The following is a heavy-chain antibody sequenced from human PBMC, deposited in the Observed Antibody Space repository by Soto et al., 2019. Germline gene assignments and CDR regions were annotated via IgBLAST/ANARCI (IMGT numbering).Heavy chain of an antibody. CDR2: ISGSGGST. Sequence: EVQLLESGGGLVQPGGSLRLSCAASGFTFSSYAMSWVRQAPGKGLEWVSAISGSGGSTYYADSVKGRFTISRDNSKTPLYLQMNSLRAEDTAVCYCAKDLVVVPAAMFDYWGQGTLVTVSS. V-gene: IGHV3-23*01. CDR3: AKDLVVVPAAMFDY. D-gene: IGHD2-2*01. CDR1: GFTFSSYA. J-gene: IGHJ4*02.